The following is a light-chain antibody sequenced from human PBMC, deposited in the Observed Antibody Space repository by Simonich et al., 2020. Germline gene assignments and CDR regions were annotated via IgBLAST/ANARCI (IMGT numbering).Light chain of an antibody. J-gene: IGLJ3*02. CDR3: AAWDDSLNGWV. V-gene: IGLV1-44*01. CDR1: TSNIGSNT. Sequence: QSVLTQPPSPSGTPGQRVTTSCSGSTSNIGSNTVNWYQQLPGTAPKLLIYRNNQRPLGVPDRFAGSKSGTSASLAISGLQSEDEADYYCAAWDDSLNGWVFGGGTKLTVL. CDR2: RNN.